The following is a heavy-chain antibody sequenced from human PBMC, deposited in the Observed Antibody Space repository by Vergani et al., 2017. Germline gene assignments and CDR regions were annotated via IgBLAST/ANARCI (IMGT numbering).Heavy chain of an antibody. CDR1: GYTFTSYY. Sequence: QVQLVQSGAEVKKPGASVKVSCKASGYTFTSYYMHWVRQAPGQGLEWMGIINPSGGSTSYAQEFQGRVTMTRDTSTSTVYMELSSLRSEDTAVYYCAKTTAAGTTAGGMDVWGQGTTVTVSS. CDR2: INPSGGST. CDR3: AKTTAAGTTAGGMDV. D-gene: IGHD6-13*01. J-gene: IGHJ6*02. V-gene: IGHV1-46*01.